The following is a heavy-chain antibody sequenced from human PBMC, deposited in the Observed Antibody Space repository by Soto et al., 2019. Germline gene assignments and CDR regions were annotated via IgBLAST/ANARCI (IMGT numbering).Heavy chain of an antibody. Sequence: GESLTISYQCSTYRLSNYWIHLMRPPPGKGLEWMGRIDPDISYSVYGPAFQGHVTFSVDESIKTVYLQWDSLRASDTAIYYCATIMPTAGFDPWGQGTRVTVSA. D-gene: IGHD2-2*01. CDR2: IDPDISYS. V-gene: IGHV5-10-1*01. CDR3: ATIMPTAGFDP. CDR1: TYRLSNYW. J-gene: IGHJ5*02.